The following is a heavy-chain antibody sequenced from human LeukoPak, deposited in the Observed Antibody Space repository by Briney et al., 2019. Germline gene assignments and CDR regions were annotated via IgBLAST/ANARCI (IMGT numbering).Heavy chain of an antibody. Sequence: ASVKVSCKASGGTFSSYAISWARQAPGQGLEWMGGIIPIFGTANYAQKFQGRVTITTDESTSTAYMELSSLRSEDTAVYYCARGSSIAARPAAFDIWGQGTMVTVSS. CDR3: ARGSSIAARPAAFDI. CDR1: GGTFSSYA. D-gene: IGHD6-6*01. J-gene: IGHJ3*02. CDR2: IIPIFGTA. V-gene: IGHV1-69*05.